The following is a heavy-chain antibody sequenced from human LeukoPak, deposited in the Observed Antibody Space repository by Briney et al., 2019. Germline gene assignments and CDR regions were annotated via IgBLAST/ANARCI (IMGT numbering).Heavy chain of an antibody. Sequence: ASVKVSCKASGYTFTSYDINWVRQATGQRLEWMGWMNPNSGNTGHAQKFQGRVTITRNTSISTAYMELSSLRSEDTAVYYCARVHRRCTSTSCYRAAWFDPWGQGTLVIVSS. CDR3: ARVHRRCTSTSCYRAAWFDP. CDR2: MNPNSGNT. D-gene: IGHD2-2*02. CDR1: GYTFTSYD. V-gene: IGHV1-8*01. J-gene: IGHJ5*02.